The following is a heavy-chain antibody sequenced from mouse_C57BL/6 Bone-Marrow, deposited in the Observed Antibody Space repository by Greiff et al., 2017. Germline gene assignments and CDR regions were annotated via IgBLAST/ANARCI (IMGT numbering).Heavy chain of an antibody. V-gene: IGHV1-81*01. CDR3: ARQRLHKGGYAMDY. CDR1: GYTFTSYG. D-gene: IGHD2-13*01. CDR2: IYPRSGNT. J-gene: IGHJ4*01. Sequence: VKLMESGAELARPGASVKLSCKASGYTFTSYGISWVKQRTGQGLEWIGEIYPRSGNTYYNEKFKGKATLTADKSSSTAYMELRSLTSEDSAVYFCARQRLHKGGYAMDYWGQGTSVTVSS.